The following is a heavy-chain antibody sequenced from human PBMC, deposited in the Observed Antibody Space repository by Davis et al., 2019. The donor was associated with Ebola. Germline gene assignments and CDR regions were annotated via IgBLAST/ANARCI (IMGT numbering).Heavy chain of an antibody. Sequence: GESLKISCAASGFTFSDYYMSWIRQAPGKGLEWVSYISSSGSTIYYADSVKGRFTISRDNAKNSLYLQMNSLRAEDTAVYYCARRYYGSGTYYKDYWGQGTLVTVSS. J-gene: IGHJ4*02. CDR3: ARRYYGSGTYYKDY. CDR2: ISSSGSTI. D-gene: IGHD3-10*01. V-gene: IGHV3-11*04. CDR1: GFTFSDYY.